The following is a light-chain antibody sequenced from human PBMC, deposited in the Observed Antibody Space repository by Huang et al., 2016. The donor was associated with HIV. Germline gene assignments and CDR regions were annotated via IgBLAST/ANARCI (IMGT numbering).Light chain of an antibody. CDR2: GAS. CDR3: QQYERPPDT. CDR1: QSVGIY. V-gene: IGKV3-20*01. Sequence: EIVLTQSPGTLSLSPGERATLSCRASQSVGIYLAWYQQKPGQAPRLLVYGASTRVTGIPDRFSGGGSGTDFTLSISRLEPEDFAVYYCQQYERPPDTFGHGTKVNIK. J-gene: IGKJ3*01.